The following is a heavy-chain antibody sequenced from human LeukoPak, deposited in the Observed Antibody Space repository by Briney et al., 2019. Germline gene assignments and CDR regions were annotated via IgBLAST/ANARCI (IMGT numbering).Heavy chain of an antibody. CDR3: ARDRASAGGFDY. CDR1: GGSISPYY. CDR2: IYYSGTT. Sequence: SETLSLACSVSGGSISPYYWSWIRQPPGKGLEWIGYIYYSGTTNYNPSLQSRVTISVATSKNQFSLKLSSVTAADTALYYCARDRASAGGFDYWGQGTLVTVSS. D-gene: IGHD2-15*01. J-gene: IGHJ4*02. V-gene: IGHV4-59*01.